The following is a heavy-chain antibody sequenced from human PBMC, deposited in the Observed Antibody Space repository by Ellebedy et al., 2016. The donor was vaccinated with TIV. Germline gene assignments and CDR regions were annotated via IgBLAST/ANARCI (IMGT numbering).Heavy chain of an antibody. J-gene: IGHJ4*02. CDR3: ARGIRMPSDY. V-gene: IGHV3-30-3*01. Sequence: PGGSLRLSCAVSGLTFSGYAMQWVRQAPGKGLEWVAVILHDGSRKEYADAVKGRFTISRDNSKSTLYLQMDSLRAEDTAVYYCARGIRMPSDYWGQGTLVTVSS. CDR2: ILHDGSRK. D-gene: IGHD2-15*01. CDR1: GLTFSGYA.